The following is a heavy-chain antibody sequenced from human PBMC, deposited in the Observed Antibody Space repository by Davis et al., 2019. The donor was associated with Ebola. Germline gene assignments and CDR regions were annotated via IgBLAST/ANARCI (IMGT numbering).Heavy chain of an antibody. CDR2: IYSGGST. D-gene: IGHD3-3*01. J-gene: IGHJ6*03. CDR3: AKDQSYDFWSGYYYYMDV. Sequence: PGGSLRLSCAASGFTVSSNYMSWVRQAPGKGLEWVSVIYSGGSTYYADSVKGRFTISRDNSKNTLYLQMNSLRAEDTAVYYCAKDQSYDFWSGYYYYMDVWGKGTTVTVSS. CDR1: GFTVSSNY. V-gene: IGHV3-53*01.